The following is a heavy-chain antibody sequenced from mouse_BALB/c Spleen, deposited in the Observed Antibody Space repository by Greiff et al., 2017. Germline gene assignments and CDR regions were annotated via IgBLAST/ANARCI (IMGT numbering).Heavy chain of an antibody. V-gene: IGHV5-9-4*01. CDR2: ISSGGSYT. Sequence: EVQLVESGGGLVKPGGSLKLSCAASGFTFSSYAMSWVRQSPEKRLEWVAEISSGGSYTYYPDTVTGRFTISRDNAKNTLYLEMSSLRSEDTAMYYGARGYGSSSWFAYWGQGSLVTVAA. CDR1: GFTFSSYA. J-gene: IGHJ3*01. D-gene: IGHD1-1*01. CDR3: ARGYGSSSWFAY.